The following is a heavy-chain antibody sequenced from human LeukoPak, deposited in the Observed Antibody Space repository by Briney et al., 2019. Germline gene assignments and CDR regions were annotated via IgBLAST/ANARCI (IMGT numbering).Heavy chain of an antibody. Sequence: GGSLRLSCAASGFTFSSYGMHWVRQAPGKGLEWVAVISYDGSNKYHADSVKGRFTISRDNSNNAVYLQMNSLRAEDTAVYYCARDPVSVGLRINADYWGQGTLVTVSS. CDR3: ARDPVSVGLRINADY. CDR1: GFTFSSYG. CDR2: ISYDGSNK. J-gene: IGHJ4*02. V-gene: IGHV3-30*03. D-gene: IGHD3-3*01.